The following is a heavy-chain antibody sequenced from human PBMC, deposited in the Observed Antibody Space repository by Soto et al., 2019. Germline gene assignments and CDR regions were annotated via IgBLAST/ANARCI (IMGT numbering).Heavy chain of an antibody. CDR3: ARFSAAY. Sequence: GGSLRLSCAASGFTFSTYWMHWVRQAPGKGLVWVANIKSDGSVTNYADSVKGRFTISRDNAKNTLYLQMTSLRVDDTAVYFCARFSAAYWGQGTLVTVSS. J-gene: IGHJ4*02. V-gene: IGHV3-74*01. CDR1: GFTFSTYW. CDR2: IKSDGSVT. D-gene: IGHD2-15*01.